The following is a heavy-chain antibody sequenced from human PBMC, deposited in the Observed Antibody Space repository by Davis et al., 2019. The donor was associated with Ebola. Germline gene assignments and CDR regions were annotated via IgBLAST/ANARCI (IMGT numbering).Heavy chain of an antibody. J-gene: IGHJ4*02. CDR2: IKQDGSEK. D-gene: IGHD5-24*01. V-gene: IGHV3-7*01. CDR3: ARGRWLQTYYFDY. CDR1: GFTFSSLS. Sequence: GESLKISCAASGFTFSSLSMSWARQAPGKGLEWVANIKQDGSEKYYVDSVKGRFTISRDNAKNSLYLQMNSLRAEDTAVYYCARGRWLQTYYFDYWGQGTLVTVSS.